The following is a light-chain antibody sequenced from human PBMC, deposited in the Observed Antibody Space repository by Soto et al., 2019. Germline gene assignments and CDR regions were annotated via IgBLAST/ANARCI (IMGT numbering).Light chain of an antibody. J-gene: IGLJ1*01. CDR3: SSYTSSSTPDV. V-gene: IGLV2-14*01. Sequence: QSALTQPASVSGSPGQSITISCTGTSSDVGGYNYVSWYQQHPGKAPKLMIYEVSNRPSGVSNRFSGSKSGNTASLTISGLKAEDDADYYCSSYTSSSTPDVFGTGTKLNVL. CDR2: EVS. CDR1: SSDVGGYNY.